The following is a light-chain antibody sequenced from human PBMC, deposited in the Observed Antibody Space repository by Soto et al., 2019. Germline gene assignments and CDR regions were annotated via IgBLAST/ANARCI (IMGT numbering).Light chain of an antibody. CDR1: QSVSSNH. CDR2: GGS. J-gene: IGKJ1*01. V-gene: IGKV3-20*01. CDR3: QKYSSSRT. Sequence: DIVLTQSPGTLSLSPGXRATLYCRASQSVSSNHLAWYQQKPGQAPRLLIYGGSSRATGIPVRFSGSGSETDFTLTITRLEPEDFAMYYCQKYSSSRTFGQVTKVDIK.